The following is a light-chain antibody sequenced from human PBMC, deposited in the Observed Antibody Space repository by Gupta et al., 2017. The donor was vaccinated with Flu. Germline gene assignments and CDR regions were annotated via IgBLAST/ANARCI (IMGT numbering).Light chain of an antibody. V-gene: IGLV1-44*01. CDR2: SNN. CDR1: SSNIGSYT. CDR3: AAWDASLKGVV. J-gene: IGLJ2*01. Sequence: QSVLTQPPSASGTPGQEVTISCSGSSSNIGSYTVNWFQQLPGAAPKLLSYSNNQRPSGVPDRFAGSKSGTSASLAISGLQSEDEAEYDCAAWDASLKGVVCGGGTKLT.